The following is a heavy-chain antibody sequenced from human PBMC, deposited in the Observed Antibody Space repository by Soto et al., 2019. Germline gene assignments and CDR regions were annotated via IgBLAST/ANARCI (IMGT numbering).Heavy chain of an antibody. J-gene: IGHJ6*01. Sequence: QVQLVQSGAEVKKSGASVKVSCKASGYSVSDYFIQWVRQAPGQGLEWVAWINPKTAATNYAKKFQGRVSLTWDTSFSTAYMELIRLRPDDTAVYYCARIKWGLDYYNGMDVW. CDR3: ARIKWGLDYYNGMDV. V-gene: IGHV1-2*02. D-gene: IGHD1-26*01. CDR2: INPKTAAT. CDR1: GYSVSDYF.